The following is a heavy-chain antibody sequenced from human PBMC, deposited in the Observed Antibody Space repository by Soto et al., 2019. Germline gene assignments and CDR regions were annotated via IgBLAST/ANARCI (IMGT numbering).Heavy chain of an antibody. CDR2: ISTSTGNT. V-gene: IGHV1-18*04. J-gene: IGHJ4*02. D-gene: IGHD2-15*01. Sequence: ASVKVSCKASGYTFTTFGITWVRQAPGQGLEWMGWISTSTGNTNYEQKLQGRVTLTKETSTRTAYMELRNLTSDDTAVYYCARSPRVIIAAKGTLDYWGQGTLVTVSS. CDR1: GYTFTTFG. CDR3: ARSPRVIIAAKGTLDY.